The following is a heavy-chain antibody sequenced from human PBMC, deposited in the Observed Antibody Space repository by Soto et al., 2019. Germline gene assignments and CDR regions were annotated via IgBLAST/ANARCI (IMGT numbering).Heavy chain of an antibody. CDR3: ARSDSSGWYHHFQH. CDR2: ISDSRGTS. CDR1: GFTFSSHA. V-gene: IGHV3-23*01. D-gene: IGHD6-19*01. J-gene: IGHJ1*01. Sequence: GGSLRLSCAASGFTFSSHAMSWVRQAPGKGLEWVSAISDSRGTSYYADSVKGRFTISRDSSKNTLYLQMNSLRAEDTAVYYCARSDSSGWYHHFQHWGQGTPVTVSS.